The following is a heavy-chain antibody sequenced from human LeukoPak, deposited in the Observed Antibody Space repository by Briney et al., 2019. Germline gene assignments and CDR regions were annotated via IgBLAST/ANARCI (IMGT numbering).Heavy chain of an antibody. Sequence: SEILSLTCAVYGGSFSGYYWSWIRQPPGKGLEWIGEINHSGRTNYNPSLKSRVTLSVDTSKSQFSLKLTSVTAADTAVYYCARATHCSSATCYRPFDYWGQGTLVTVSS. D-gene: IGHD2-2*02. CDR2: INHSGRT. CDR1: GGSFSGYY. V-gene: IGHV4-34*01. J-gene: IGHJ4*02. CDR3: ARATHCSSATCYRPFDY.